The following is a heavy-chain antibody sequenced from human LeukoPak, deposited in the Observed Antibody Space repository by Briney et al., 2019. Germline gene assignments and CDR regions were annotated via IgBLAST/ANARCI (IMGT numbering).Heavy chain of an antibody. CDR1: GFTLSSIS. Sequence: GGSLRLSCAVSGFTLSSISMRWARQAPGKGLEWVANIKQEGSEKYYVDSVKGRFSLSRDNAKNSLYLQMNSLRAEYTAVYYCARGGSRYDNWGQGTLVTVSS. J-gene: IGHJ4*02. CDR3: ARGGSRYDN. V-gene: IGHV3-7*01. D-gene: IGHD3-22*01. CDR2: IKQEGSEK.